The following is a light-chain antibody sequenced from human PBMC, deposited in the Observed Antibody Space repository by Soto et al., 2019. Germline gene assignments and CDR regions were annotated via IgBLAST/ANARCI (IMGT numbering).Light chain of an antibody. CDR3: SSFTSRFTFV. CDR2: EVT. Sequence: QSALTQPPSASLSPGQSVAISCTGTSSDVGGYNYVSWYQQHPGKAPKLMISEVTNRPSGVSDRFSGSKSGNTASLTISGLQAEDEADYYCSSFTSRFTFVFGTGTKVTVL. CDR1: SSDVGGYNY. J-gene: IGLJ1*01. V-gene: IGLV2-8*01.